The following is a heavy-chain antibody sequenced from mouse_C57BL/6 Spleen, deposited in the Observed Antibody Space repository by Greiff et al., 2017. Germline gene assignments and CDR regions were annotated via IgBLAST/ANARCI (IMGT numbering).Heavy chain of an antibody. D-gene: IGHD1-1*01. Sequence: QVQLQQSGAELVKPGASVKLSCKASGYTFTSYWMHWVKQRPGQGLEWIGMIHPNSGSTNYNEKFKSKATLTVDKSSSTAYMQLSSLTSEDSAVYYCAPTTVVATDYYAMDYWGQGTSVTVSS. V-gene: IGHV1-64*01. CDR3: APTTVVATDYYAMDY. CDR1: GYTFTSYW. CDR2: IHPNSGST. J-gene: IGHJ4*01.